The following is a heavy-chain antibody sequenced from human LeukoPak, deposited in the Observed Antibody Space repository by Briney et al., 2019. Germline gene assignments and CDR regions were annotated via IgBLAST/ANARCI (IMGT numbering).Heavy chain of an antibody. Sequence: GGSLRLSCAASGFTFSTYAMDWVRQASGKGLQWVSAFSRRGTTHYADSVRGRFTISRDNTENTLYLQMDSLRADDTAIYYCAREQDGTSGWYTVDYWGQGTLVTVSS. CDR2: FSRRGTT. J-gene: IGHJ4*02. D-gene: IGHD6-13*01. CDR1: GFTFSTYA. CDR3: AREQDGTSGWYTVDY. V-gene: IGHV3-23*01.